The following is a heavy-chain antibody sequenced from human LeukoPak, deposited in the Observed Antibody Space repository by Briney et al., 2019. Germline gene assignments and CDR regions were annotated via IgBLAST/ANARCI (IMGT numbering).Heavy chain of an antibody. J-gene: IGHJ2*01. D-gene: IGHD6-19*01. Sequence: SETLSLTCAVYGGSFSGYYWSWIRQPPGKGLEWIGEINHSGSTNYNPSLKSRVTISVDTSKNQFSLKLSSVTAADTAVYYCARAPAVVDWYFDLWGRGTLVTVSS. CDR1: GGSFSGYY. V-gene: IGHV4-34*01. CDR3: ARAPAVVDWYFDL. CDR2: INHSGST.